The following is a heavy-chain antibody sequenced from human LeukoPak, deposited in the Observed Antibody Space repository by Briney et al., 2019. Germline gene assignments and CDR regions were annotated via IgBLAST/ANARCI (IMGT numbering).Heavy chain of an antibody. CDR2: TSWNSGSI. CDR1: GFTFDDYA. Sequence: GGSLRLSCAASGFTFDDYAMHWVRQAAGKGLEWVSCTSWNSGSIGYADSVKGRFTIPRDNAKNSLYLQMNSLRAEDTALYYCAKDTGYYYDSSNYLGYWGQGTLVTVSS. V-gene: IGHV3-9*01. CDR3: AKDTGYYYDSSNYLGY. D-gene: IGHD3-22*01. J-gene: IGHJ4*02.